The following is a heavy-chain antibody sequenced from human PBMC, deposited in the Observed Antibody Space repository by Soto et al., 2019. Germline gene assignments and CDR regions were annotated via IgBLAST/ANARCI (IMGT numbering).Heavy chain of an antibody. CDR1: GGSISSSSYY. Sequence: QLQLQESGPGLVKPSETLSLTCTVSGGSISSSSYYWGWIRQPPGKGLEWIGSIYYSGSTYYNPSLKSRVTISVDTSKNQFSLKLSSVTAADTAVYYCARLTRASPGGTDYWGQGTLVTVSS. CDR3: ARLTRASPGGTDY. D-gene: IGHD2-15*01. CDR2: IYYSGST. J-gene: IGHJ4*02. V-gene: IGHV4-39*01.